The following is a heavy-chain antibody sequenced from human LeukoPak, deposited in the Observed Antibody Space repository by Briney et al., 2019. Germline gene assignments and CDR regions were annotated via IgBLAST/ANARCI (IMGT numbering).Heavy chain of an antibody. CDR2: INHSGST. D-gene: IGHD6-19*01. CDR3: ARDHLLSGWDEGWFDP. CDR1: GGSFSGYY. V-gene: IGHV4-34*01. J-gene: IGHJ5*02. Sequence: SETLSLTCAVYGGSFSGYYWSWIRQPPGKGLEWIGEINHSGSTNYNPSLKSRVTISVDTSKNQFSLKLSSVTAADTAVYYCARDHLLSGWDEGWFDPWGQGTLVTVSS.